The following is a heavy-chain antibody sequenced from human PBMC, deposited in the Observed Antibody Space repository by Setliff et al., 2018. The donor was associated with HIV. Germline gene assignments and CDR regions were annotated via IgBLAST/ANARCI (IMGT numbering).Heavy chain of an antibody. J-gene: IGHJ3*01. D-gene: IGHD3-22*01. V-gene: IGHV4-38-2*01. CDR2: IYHSGST. CDR1: NYSINSGYY. CDR3: ARAGDYYDSGGYLTRGPAALDL. Sequence: PSETLSLTCAVSNYSINSGYYWGWIRQPPGKGLEWIGSIYHSGSTYYNPSLKSRVTISVDTSKNQLSLSLTSVTDADTAVYFCARAGDYYDSGGYLTRGPAALDLWGQGTLVTVAS.